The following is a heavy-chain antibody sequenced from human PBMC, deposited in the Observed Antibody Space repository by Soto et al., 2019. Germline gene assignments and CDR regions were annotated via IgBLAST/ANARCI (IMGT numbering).Heavy chain of an antibody. J-gene: IGHJ4*02. CDR1: GYTFTSYE. D-gene: IGHD3-10*01. V-gene: IGHV1-8*01. CDR3: ARGELLWFGELLR. CDR2: MNPNSGDT. Sequence: QVQLVQSGAEVKKPGASVKVSCKASGYTFTSYEINWVRQATGQGLEWMGWMNPNSGDTGYAQKFQGRVTMTRNTSISTDYMELSSLRSEDTAVYYCARGELLWFGELLRWGQGTLVTVSS.